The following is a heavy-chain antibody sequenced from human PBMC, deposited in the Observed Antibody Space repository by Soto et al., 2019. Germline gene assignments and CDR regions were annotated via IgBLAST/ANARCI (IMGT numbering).Heavy chain of an antibody. V-gene: IGHV4-39*01. J-gene: IGHJ5*02. CDR3: ARRKGGCSGGSCYIWFDP. D-gene: IGHD2-15*01. CDR1: GGSISSSSYY. Sequence: NPSETLSLTCTVSGGSISSSSYYWGWIRQPPGKGLEWIGSIYYSGSTYYNPSLKSRVTISVDTSKNQFSLKLSSVTAADTAVYYCARRKGGCSGGSCYIWFDPWGQGTLVTVSS. CDR2: IYYSGST.